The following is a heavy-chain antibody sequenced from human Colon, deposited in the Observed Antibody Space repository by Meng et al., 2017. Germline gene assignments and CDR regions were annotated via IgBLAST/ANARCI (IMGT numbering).Heavy chain of an antibody. J-gene: IGHJ4*02. Sequence: LRLSCTVSGDSIGTSSYFWTWIRQSAGKGLEYIGRIYASGSTTYNPSLKSRVTISVDTSKNQFSLKLTSVTAADTALYYCARGRDYYYDTGAYTDFWGQGTLVTVSS. D-gene: IGHD3-16*01. V-gene: IGHV4-61*02. CDR3: ARGRDYYYDTGAYTDF. CDR2: IYASGST. CDR1: GDSIGTSSYF.